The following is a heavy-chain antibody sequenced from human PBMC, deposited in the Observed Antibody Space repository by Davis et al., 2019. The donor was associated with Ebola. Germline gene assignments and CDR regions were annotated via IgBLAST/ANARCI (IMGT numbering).Heavy chain of an antibody. CDR2: RNPNQHSG. Sequence: ASVKVSCKASGYTFTAYWIHWVRQAPGQGLEWLGIRNPNQHSGTSAQEFEGRLIMTRDTSTNTAYMELGSLTSEDTAVYYCARAPGCGGDRCDGRNWLDSWGQGTLVTVSS. J-gene: IGHJ5*01. CDR1: GYTFTAYW. V-gene: IGHV1-46*01. D-gene: IGHD2-21*01. CDR3: ARAPGCGGDRCDGRNWLDS.